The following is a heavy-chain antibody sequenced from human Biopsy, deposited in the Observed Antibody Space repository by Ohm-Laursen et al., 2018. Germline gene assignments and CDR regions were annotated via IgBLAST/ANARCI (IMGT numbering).Heavy chain of an antibody. CDR3: ARDLVDHDLSTGDLGEQHYAMDV. D-gene: IGHD3-9*01. CDR2: IYYSGST. Sequence: SETLSLTCTVSGASITSYYWSWIRQPPGKGLEWIAFIYYSGSTSYNPSLESRVSLSVDTSKNQVSLKLSSVTAADTAVYYCARDLVDHDLSTGDLGEQHYAMDVWGQGIAVTVS. J-gene: IGHJ6*02. V-gene: IGHV4-59*01. CDR1: GASITSYY.